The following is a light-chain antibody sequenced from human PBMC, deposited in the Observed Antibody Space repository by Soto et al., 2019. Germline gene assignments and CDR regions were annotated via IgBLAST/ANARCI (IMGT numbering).Light chain of an antibody. CDR1: QSVSSY. CDR2: DAS. Sequence: EIVLTQSPATLSVSPGERVTLSCRASQSVSSYLAWYQQRPGQAPKLLIYDASNRAAGIPARFSGSGSGTDFTLTISSLEPDDFADYYCQHRAYWPRTCAHETKVDSK. J-gene: IGKJ1*01. V-gene: IGKV3-11*01. CDR3: QHRAYWPRT.